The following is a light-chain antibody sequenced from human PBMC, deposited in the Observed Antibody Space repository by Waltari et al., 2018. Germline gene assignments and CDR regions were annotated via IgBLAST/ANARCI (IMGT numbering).Light chain of an antibody. V-gene: IGLV2-14*03. CDR2: DVS. CDR3: SSYRSDNTLI. Sequence: QSALTQPASVSGSPGQPLTISCTGTRSDVGASNYASWYQQHPGKVPKLMIYDVSQRPSGISSRFSASKSGNAASLTISGLQFEDEADYYCSSYRSDNTLIFGGGTKLTVL. J-gene: IGLJ2*01. CDR1: RSDVGASNY.